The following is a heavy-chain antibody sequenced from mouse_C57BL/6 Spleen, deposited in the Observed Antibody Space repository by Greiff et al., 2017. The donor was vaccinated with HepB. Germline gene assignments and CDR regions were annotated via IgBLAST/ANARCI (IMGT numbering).Heavy chain of an antibody. CDR2: ISDGGSYT. Sequence: EVQRVESGGGLVKPGGSLKLSCAASGFTFSSYAMSWVRQTPEKRLEWVATISDGGSYTYYPDNVKGRFTISRDNAKNNRYLQMSHLKSEDTAMYYCPRDGGSSYGFAYWGQGTLVTVSA. V-gene: IGHV5-4*01. CDR3: PRDGGSSYGFAY. CDR1: GFTFSSYA. D-gene: IGHD1-1*01. J-gene: IGHJ3*01.